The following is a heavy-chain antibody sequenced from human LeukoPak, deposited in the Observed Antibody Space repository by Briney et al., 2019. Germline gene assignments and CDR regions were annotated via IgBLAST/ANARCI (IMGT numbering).Heavy chain of an antibody. CDR3: ARDVGTALVTGDY. D-gene: IGHD5-18*01. Sequence: PSGTLSLTCGVSGGSISSNNWWSWVRQPPGQGLEWIGEIYHSGSANYNPSLKSRVTISVYKSKNQLSLKLISVTAADTAVYYCARDVGTALVTGDYWGQGTLVTVSS. CDR1: GGSISSNNW. J-gene: IGHJ4*02. CDR2: IYHSGSA. V-gene: IGHV4-4*02.